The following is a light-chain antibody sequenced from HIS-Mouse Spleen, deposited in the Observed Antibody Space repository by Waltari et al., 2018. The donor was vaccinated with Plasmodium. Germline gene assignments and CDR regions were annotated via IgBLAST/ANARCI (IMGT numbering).Light chain of an antibody. CDR1: AFPQKY. Sequence: SYELTQPPSVSVSPGQTARIPFPGDAFPQKYAYWYQQKSGQAPVLVIYEDSKRPSGIPERFSGSSSGTMATLTISGAQVEDEADYYCYSTDSSGNHRVFGGGTKLTVL. CDR2: EDS. CDR3: YSTDSSGNHRV. V-gene: IGLV3-10*01. J-gene: IGLJ3*02.